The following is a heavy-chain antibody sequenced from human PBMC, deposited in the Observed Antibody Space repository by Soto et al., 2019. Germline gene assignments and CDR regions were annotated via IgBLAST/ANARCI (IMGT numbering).Heavy chain of an antibody. CDR2: IYYSGST. V-gene: IGHV4-59*08. Sequence: SETLSLTCTVSGGSISSYYWSWIRQPPGKGLEWIGYIYYSGSTNYNPSLKSRVTISVDTSKNQFSLKLSSVTAADTAVYYCARLGDYGGYSKFDYWGQGTLVTVSS. J-gene: IGHJ4*02. CDR3: ARLGDYGGYSKFDY. CDR1: GGSISSYY. D-gene: IGHD4-17*01.